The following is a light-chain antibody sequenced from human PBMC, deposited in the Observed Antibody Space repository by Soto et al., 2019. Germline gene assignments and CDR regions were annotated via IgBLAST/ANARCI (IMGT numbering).Light chain of an antibody. CDR2: DAS. V-gene: IGKV3-11*01. CDR3: QQRSNWPIT. CDR1: QSVSRY. Sequence: EIVLTQSPATLSLSPGERATLYCRASQSVSRYLAWYQKKPGQAPRLLIYDASNRATGIPARFSGSGSGTDFTLTISRLEPEDFAVYDGQQRSNWPITFGQGTRLEIK. J-gene: IGKJ5*01.